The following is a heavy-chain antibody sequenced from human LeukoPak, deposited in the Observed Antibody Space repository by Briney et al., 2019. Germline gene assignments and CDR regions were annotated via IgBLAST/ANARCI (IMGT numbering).Heavy chain of an antibody. CDR2: ISSSSSYI. J-gene: IGHJ4*02. CDR3: AKDWSRSEPGFC. CDR1: GFTFSSYS. D-gene: IGHD3-3*01. Sequence: GGSLRLSCAASGFTFSSYSMNWVRQAPGKGLEWVSSISSSSSYIYYADSVKGRFTISRDNAKNSLYLQMNSLRAEDTAVYYCAKDWSRSEPGFCWGQGTLVTVSS. V-gene: IGHV3-21*01.